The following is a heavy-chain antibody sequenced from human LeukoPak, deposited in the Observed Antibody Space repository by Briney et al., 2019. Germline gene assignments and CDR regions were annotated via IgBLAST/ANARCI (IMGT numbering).Heavy chain of an antibody. Sequence: PSDTLSLTCSVSRGSMTNYYWTWLRQPPGRGLEWIGSLFYSGSPNANPSLQSRLTMSVDTSKNQFSLRLTSVTAADTALYFCARGGPRWLDPWGEGTLVIVSS. CDR1: RGSMTNYY. J-gene: IGHJ5*02. V-gene: IGHV4-59*01. D-gene: IGHD3-16*01. CDR2: LFYSGSP. CDR3: ARGGPRWLDP.